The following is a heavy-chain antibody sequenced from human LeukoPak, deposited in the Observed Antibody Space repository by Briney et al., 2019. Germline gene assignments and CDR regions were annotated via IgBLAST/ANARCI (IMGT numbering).Heavy chain of an antibody. D-gene: IGHD3-22*01. CDR2: IIPIFGTA. V-gene: IGHV1-69*13. Sequence: SVKVSCKASGGTFISYAISWVRQAPGQGLEWMGGIIPIFGTANYAQKFQGRVTITADESTSTAYMELSSLRSEDTAVYYCARGGTYYYDSSGYSLDYWGQGTLVTVSS. J-gene: IGHJ4*02. CDR1: GGTFISYA. CDR3: ARGGTYYYDSSGYSLDY.